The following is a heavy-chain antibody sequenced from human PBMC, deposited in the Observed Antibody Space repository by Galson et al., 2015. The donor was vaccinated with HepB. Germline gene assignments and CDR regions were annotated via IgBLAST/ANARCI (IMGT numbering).Heavy chain of an antibody. D-gene: IGHD2-15*01. V-gene: IGHV3-30*04. Sequence: SLRLSCAASGFTFSSYAMHWARQAPGKGLEWVAVISYDGSNKYYADSVKGRFTISRDNSKNTLYLQMNSLRAEDTAVYYCARGISIVVVVAATDYYYGMDVWGQGTTVTVSS. J-gene: IGHJ6*02. CDR2: ISYDGSNK. CDR1: GFTFSSYA. CDR3: ARGISIVVVVAATDYYYGMDV.